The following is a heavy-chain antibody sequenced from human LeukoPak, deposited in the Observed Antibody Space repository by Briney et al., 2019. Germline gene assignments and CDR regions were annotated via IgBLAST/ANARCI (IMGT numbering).Heavy chain of an antibody. Sequence: PSETLSLTCTVSGDSISRTTYYWGWIRQPPGKGLQWIGSIFYSVNTYYNPSLKSRVTMSVDTSKNHISLKLSSVTAADTAVYFCARQGRVLAAGTWFDPWGQGTLVTVSS. D-gene: IGHD6-13*01. CDR3: ARQGRVLAAGTWFDP. CDR1: GDSISRTTYY. J-gene: IGHJ5*02. CDR2: IFYSVNT. V-gene: IGHV4-39*01.